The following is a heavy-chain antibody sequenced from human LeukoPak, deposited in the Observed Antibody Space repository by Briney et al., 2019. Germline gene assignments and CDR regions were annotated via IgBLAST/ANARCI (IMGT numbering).Heavy chain of an antibody. CDR2: INHSGST. V-gene: IGHV4-34*01. J-gene: IGHJ6*03. D-gene: IGHD3/OR15-3a*01. CDR1: GGSISSYY. CDR3: ARRWDWSNYYYYYYMDV. Sequence: SETLSLTCTVSGGSISSYYWSWIRQPPGKGLEWIGEINHSGSTNYNPSLKSRVTISVDTSKNQFSLKLSSVTAADTAVYYCARRWDWSNYYYYYYMDVWGKGTTVTISS.